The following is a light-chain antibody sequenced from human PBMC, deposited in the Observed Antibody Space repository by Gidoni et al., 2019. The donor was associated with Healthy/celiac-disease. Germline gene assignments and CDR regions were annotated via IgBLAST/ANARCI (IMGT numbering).Light chain of an antibody. Sequence: SYELTQAPSVSVSPGQTARITCSGDALPKQYAYWYQQKLGQDPVLVIDKDSERPSGIPGRFSGSSSGTTVTLTISGVRAEDEADYCCQSADSSVTYRRVFGGWTKLTVL. J-gene: IGLJ3*02. V-gene: IGLV3-25*03. CDR1: ALPKQY. CDR3: QSADSSVTYRRV. CDR2: KDS.